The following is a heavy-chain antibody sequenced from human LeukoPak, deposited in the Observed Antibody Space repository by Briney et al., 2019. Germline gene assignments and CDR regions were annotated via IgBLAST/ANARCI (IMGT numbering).Heavy chain of an antibody. CDR1: GGSISSNY. CDR3: TRGPQGRDGYTIDY. V-gene: IGHV4-4*07. J-gene: IGHJ4*02. Sequence: SETLSLTCTVSGGSISSNYWSWLRQPAGKGLEWIGRIYTSGSTRSTNYNASLKSRVTMSVDTSKNQFSLKLSSVTAADTAVYYCTRGPQGRDGYTIDYWGQGTLVTVSS. CDR2: IYTSGSTRST. D-gene: IGHD5-24*01.